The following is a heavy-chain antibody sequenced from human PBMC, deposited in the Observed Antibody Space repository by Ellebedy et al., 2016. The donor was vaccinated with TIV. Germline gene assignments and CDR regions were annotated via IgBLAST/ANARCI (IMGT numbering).Heavy chain of an antibody. D-gene: IGHD3-10*01. V-gene: IGHV1-69*06. CDR1: GGTFSSYA. J-gene: IGHJ6*02. Sequence: SVKVSXKASGGTFSSYAISWVRQAPGQGLEWMGGIIPIFGTANYAQKFQGRVTITADKSTSTAYMELSSLRSEDTAVYYCARDPDLWFGELLQKGDYYYYGMDVWGQGTTVTVSS. CDR2: IIPIFGTA. CDR3: ARDPDLWFGELLQKGDYYYYGMDV.